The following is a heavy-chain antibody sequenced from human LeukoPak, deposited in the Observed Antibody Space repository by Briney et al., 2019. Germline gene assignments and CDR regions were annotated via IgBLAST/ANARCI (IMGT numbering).Heavy chain of an antibody. Sequence: PGGSLRLSCAASGFTFDDYAMHWVRQAPGKGLEWVSGISWNSGSIGYADSVKGRSTISRDNAKNSLYLHMNSLRAEDTALYYCAKDKDFWSGEYYFDYWGQGTLVTVSS. D-gene: IGHD3-3*01. J-gene: IGHJ4*02. CDR3: AKDKDFWSGEYYFDY. V-gene: IGHV3-9*01. CDR1: GFTFDDYA. CDR2: ISWNSGSI.